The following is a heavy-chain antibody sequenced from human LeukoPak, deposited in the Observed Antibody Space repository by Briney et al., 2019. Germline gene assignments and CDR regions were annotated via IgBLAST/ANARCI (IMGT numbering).Heavy chain of an antibody. CDR3: ARDHAYYYGMDV. Sequence: SQTLSLTCTVSGGSISSGGYYWSWIRQHPGKGLEWIGYIYYSGSTYYNPSLKSRVTISVDTSKNQFSLKLNSVTAADTAVYYCARDHAYYYGMDVWGQGTTVTVSS. V-gene: IGHV4-31*03. J-gene: IGHJ6*02. CDR2: IYYSGST. CDR1: GGSISSGGYY.